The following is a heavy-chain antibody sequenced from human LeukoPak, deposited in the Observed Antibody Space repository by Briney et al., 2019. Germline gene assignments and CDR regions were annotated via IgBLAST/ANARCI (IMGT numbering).Heavy chain of an antibody. CDR2: INAGNGNT. Sequence: ASVKVSCEASGYTFTIYAIHWVRQAPGQGLEWMGWINAGNGNTKYSQKIQGRVTITRDTSAGTAYMELSSLRSEDTAVYYCARGGESIYFDYWGQGTLVTVSS. CDR3: ARGGESIYFDY. D-gene: IGHD3-16*01. J-gene: IGHJ4*02. CDR1: GYTFTIYA. V-gene: IGHV1-3*01.